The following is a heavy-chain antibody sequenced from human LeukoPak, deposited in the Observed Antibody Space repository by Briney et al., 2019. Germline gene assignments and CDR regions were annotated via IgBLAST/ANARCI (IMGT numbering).Heavy chain of an antibody. CDR3: AKDGEVVVVPAAKVYYFDY. CDR1: GGSISSSSYY. Sequence: SETLSLTCTVSGGSISSSSYYWGWIRQPPGKGLEWIGSIYYSGSTYYNPSLKSRVTISVDTSKNQFSLKLSSVTAEDTAVYYCAKDGEVVVVPAAKVYYFDYWGQGTLVTVSS. CDR2: IYYSGST. D-gene: IGHD2-2*01. J-gene: IGHJ4*02. V-gene: IGHV4-39*07.